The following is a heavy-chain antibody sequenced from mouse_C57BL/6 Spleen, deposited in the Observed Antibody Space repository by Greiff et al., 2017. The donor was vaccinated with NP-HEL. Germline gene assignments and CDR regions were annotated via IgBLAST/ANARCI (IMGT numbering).Heavy chain of an antibody. CDR3: GRQGGEYFEV. CDR1: GFSFNTYA. V-gene: IGHV10-1*01. Sequence: EVKLMESGGGLVQPKGSLKLSCAASGFSFNTYAMNWVRQAPGKGLEWVARIRSKSNNYATYYADSVKDRFTISRDDSESMLYLQMNNLKTEDTAMYYCGRQGGEYFEVWGTGTTVTVSS. J-gene: IGHJ1*03. CDR2: IRSKSNNYAT.